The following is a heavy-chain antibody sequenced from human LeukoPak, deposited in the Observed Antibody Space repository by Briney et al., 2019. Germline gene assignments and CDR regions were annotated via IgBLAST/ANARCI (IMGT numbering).Heavy chain of an antibody. CDR2: INHSGTT. V-gene: IGHV4-34*01. CDR3: ARGGSYPTRNDY. CDR1: GGSFSGYY. Sequence: SETLSLTCIVYGGSFSGYYWSWIRQAPGKGLEWIGEINHSGTTNYNPSPKSRVTISVDTSKNQFSLKLSSVTAADTAVFYCARGGSYPTRNDYWGQGTLVTVSS. D-gene: IGHD1-26*01. J-gene: IGHJ4*02.